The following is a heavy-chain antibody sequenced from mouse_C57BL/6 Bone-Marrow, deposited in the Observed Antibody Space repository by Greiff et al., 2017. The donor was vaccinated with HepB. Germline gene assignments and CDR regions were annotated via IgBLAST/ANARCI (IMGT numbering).Heavy chain of an antibody. CDR2: IDPENGDT. V-gene: IGHV14-4*01. CDR1: GFNIKDDY. CDR3: TTGLQFAY. D-gene: IGHD2-1*01. J-gene: IGHJ3*01. Sequence: EVQLVESGAELVRPGASVKLSCTASGFNIKDDYMHWVKQRPEQGLEWIGWIDPENGDTEYASKFQGKATITADTSSNTAYLQLSSLTSEDTAVYYCTTGLQFAYWGQGTLVTVSA.